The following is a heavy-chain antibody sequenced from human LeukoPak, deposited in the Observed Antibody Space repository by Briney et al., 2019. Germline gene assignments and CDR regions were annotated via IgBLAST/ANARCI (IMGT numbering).Heavy chain of an antibody. CDR2: INSDGSST. D-gene: IGHD6-19*01. CDR1: GFTFSSYA. CDR3: ARVIGVAGAY. Sequence: SGGSLRLSCAASGFTFSSYAMSWVRQAPGKGLEWVSRINSDGSSTSYADSVKGRFTISRDNAKNTLYLQMNSLRAEDTAVYYCARVIGVAGAYWGQGTLVTVSS. J-gene: IGHJ4*02. V-gene: IGHV3-74*01.